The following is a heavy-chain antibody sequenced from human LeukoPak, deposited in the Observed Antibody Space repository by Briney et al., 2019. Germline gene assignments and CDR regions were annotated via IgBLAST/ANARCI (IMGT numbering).Heavy chain of an antibody. CDR3: ARVGGEGYYDFWSGYYTFDY. Sequence: GGSLRLSCAASGFTVSSNYMSWVRQAPGKGLEWVSVIYSGGSTYYADSVKGRFTISRDNSKNTLYLQMNSLRAEDTAVYYCARVGGEGYYDFWSGYYTFDYWGQGTLVTVSS. J-gene: IGHJ4*02. V-gene: IGHV3-53*01. CDR1: GFTVSSNY. D-gene: IGHD3-3*01. CDR2: IYSGGST.